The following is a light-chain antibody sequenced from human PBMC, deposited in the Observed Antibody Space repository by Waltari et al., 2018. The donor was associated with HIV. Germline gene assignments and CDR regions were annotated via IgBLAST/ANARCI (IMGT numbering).Light chain of an antibody. CDR2: QDD. CDR1: YLGVKY. V-gene: IGLV3-1*01. J-gene: IGLJ2*01. Sequence: SHELTHSPSLSVSPGQTASITCYGDYLGVKYASWYQQKPGQSPVLVIYQDDKRPSGIPERFSGSNSGNTATLTITGTQAMDEADYYCQAWDSSTVLFGGGTKLTVL. CDR3: QAWDSSTVL.